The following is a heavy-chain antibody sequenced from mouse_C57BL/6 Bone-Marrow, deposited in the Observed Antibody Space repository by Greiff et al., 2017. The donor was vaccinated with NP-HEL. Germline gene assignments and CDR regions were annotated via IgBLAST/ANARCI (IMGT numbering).Heavy chain of an antibody. CDR2: INPYNGGT. D-gene: IGHD1-1*01. Sequence: VQLQQSGPVLVKPGASVKMSCKASGYTFTDYYMNWVKQSHGKSLEWIGVINPYNGGTSYNQKFKGKATLTVDKSSSTAYMELNSLTSEDSAVYYCARTYYGSSFCVWGTGTTVTVSS. V-gene: IGHV1-19*01. CDR3: ARTYYGSSFCV. CDR1: GYTFTDYY. J-gene: IGHJ1*03.